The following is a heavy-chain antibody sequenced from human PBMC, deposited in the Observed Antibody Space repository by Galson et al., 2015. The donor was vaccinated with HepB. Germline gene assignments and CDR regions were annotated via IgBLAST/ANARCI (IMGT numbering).Heavy chain of an antibody. D-gene: IGHD3-22*01. J-gene: IGHJ4*02. CDR2: ISTSTTYI. Sequence: SLRLSCAASGFTFSTYSMNWVRRAPGKGLEWVSSISTSTTYIYYADSVKGRFTISRDDAKNSLYLQMNSLRAEDTAVYFCASGYFYDPSGYKYWGQGTLVTVSS. CDR3: ASGYFYDPSGYKY. V-gene: IGHV3-21*01. CDR1: GFTFSTYS.